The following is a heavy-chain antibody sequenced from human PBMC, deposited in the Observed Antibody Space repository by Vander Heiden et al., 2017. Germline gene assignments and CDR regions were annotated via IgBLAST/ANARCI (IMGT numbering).Heavy chain of an antibody. CDR1: GFTFGGYW. Sequence: EVQLVESVGGLVQPGGSLRLSCAASGFTFGGYWMSWVRQAPGKGLEWVANIKQDGSEKYYVDSVKGRFTISRDNAKNSLYLQMNSLRAEDTAVYYCARDSFYYDSSGYPYWGQGTLVTVSS. CDR2: IKQDGSEK. CDR3: ARDSFYYDSSGYPY. D-gene: IGHD3-22*01. V-gene: IGHV3-7*01. J-gene: IGHJ4*02.